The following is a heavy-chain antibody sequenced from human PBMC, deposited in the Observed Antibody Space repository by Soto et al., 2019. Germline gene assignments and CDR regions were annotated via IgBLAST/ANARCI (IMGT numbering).Heavy chain of an antibody. V-gene: IGHV3-48*02. CDR1: GFTFSSYT. CDR2: ISSSRSTI. D-gene: IGHD4-17*01. J-gene: IGHJ4*02. CDR3: ARGTDYGDYVSGFDY. Sequence: LRLSCAASGFTFSSYTMNWLRQPPGKGLEWVSYISSSRSTIYYADSVKGRFTISRDNAMNSLYLQMNSLRDEDTAVYYCARGTDYGDYVSGFDYWGQGTLVTVSS.